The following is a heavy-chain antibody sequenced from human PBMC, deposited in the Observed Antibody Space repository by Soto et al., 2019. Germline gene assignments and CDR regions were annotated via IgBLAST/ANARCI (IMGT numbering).Heavy chain of an antibody. J-gene: IGHJ6*03. Sequence: QVQLQQWGAGLLKPSETLSLTCAVYGGSFSGYYWSWIRQPPEKGLEWIGEINHSGSTNYNPSLKSRVTISVDTSKNQFSLKLSSVTAADTAVYYCARGRGYSGYDPLRDYYYMDVWGKGTTVTVSS. D-gene: IGHD5-12*01. CDR1: GGSFSGYY. V-gene: IGHV4-34*01. CDR2: INHSGST. CDR3: ARGRGYSGYDPLRDYYYMDV.